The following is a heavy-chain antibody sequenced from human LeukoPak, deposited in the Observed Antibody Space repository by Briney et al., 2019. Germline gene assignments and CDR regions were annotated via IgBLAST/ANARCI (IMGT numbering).Heavy chain of an antibody. CDR3: ARAPRGWYTGPSNDAFDI. CDR2: IYHSGST. CDR1: GGSISSSNW. J-gene: IGHJ3*02. V-gene: IGHV4-4*02. Sequence: SETLSLTCAVSGGSISSSNWWSWVRQPPGKGLEWIGEIYHSGSTNYNPSLKSRVTISVDKSKNQFSLKLSSVTAADTAVYYCARAPRGWYTGPSNDAFDIWGQGTMVTVSS. D-gene: IGHD6-19*01.